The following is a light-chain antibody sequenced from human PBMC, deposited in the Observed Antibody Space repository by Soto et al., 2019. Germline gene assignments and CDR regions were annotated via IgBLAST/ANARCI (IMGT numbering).Light chain of an antibody. CDR2: GNS. Sequence: QSVLTQPPSVSGAPGQRVTISCTGSSSNIGAGYDVHWYQQLPGTAPKLLIYGNSNRPSGVPDRFSGSKSGTSAALAITGLQAEDEADYYCQSYDSSLSGSDVFGPGTKLTVL. CDR3: QSYDSSLSGSDV. J-gene: IGLJ1*01. CDR1: SSNIGAGYD. V-gene: IGLV1-40*01.